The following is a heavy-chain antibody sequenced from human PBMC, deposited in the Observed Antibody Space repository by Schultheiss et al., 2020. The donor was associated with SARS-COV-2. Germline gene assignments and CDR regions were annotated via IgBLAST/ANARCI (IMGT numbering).Heavy chain of an antibody. J-gene: IGHJ6*03. V-gene: IGHV4-34*01. CDR3: ARLQNNLRHYYYMDV. CDR2: INDSGST. CDR1: GGSLSGYN. Sequence: SETLSLTCAVYGGSLSGYNWGWIRQPPGKGLDCIGEINDSGSTNYNPSLKSRVTISVDTSKKQFSLKLTSVTAADTAVYYCARLQNNLRHYYYMDVWGKGTTVTVSS. D-gene: IGHD1-14*01.